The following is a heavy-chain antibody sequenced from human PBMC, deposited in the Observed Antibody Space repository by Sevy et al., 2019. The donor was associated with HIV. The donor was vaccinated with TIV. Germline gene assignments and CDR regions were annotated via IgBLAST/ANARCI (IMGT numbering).Heavy chain of an antibody. D-gene: IGHD2-2*01. V-gene: IGHV7-4-1*02. CDR1: GYTFTSYG. CDR2: INTNTGNP. Sequence: ASVKVSCKASGYTFTSYGMNWVRQAPGQGLEWMGWINTNTGNPTYAQGFTGRFVFSLDTSVSTAYLQISSLKAEDTALYYCARTSRGIVVVAAAQHYYGMDVWGQGTTVTVSS. CDR3: ARTSRGIVVVAAAQHYYGMDV. J-gene: IGHJ6*02.